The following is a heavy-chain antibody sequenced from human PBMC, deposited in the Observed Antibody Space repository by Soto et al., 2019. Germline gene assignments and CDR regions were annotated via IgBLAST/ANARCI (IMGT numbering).Heavy chain of an antibody. V-gene: IGHV3-74*03. D-gene: IGHD4-17*01. J-gene: IGHJ3*02. Sequence: PGGSLRLSCAFSGFTFSNYWMHWVRQAPGKGLVWVSRLKSDGSGTMYADSVKGRLTISRDNANNSLYLQMNSLKAEDTAVYYCAKIMLTVTTAAFDIWGQGTMVTVSS. CDR1: GFTFSNYW. CDR2: LKSDGSGT. CDR3: AKIMLTVTTAAFDI.